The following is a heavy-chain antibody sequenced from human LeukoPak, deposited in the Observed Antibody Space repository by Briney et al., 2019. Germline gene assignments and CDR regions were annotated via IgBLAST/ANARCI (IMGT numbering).Heavy chain of an antibody. CDR3: ARETRKNAAGGTDFFDY. V-gene: IGHV1-69*13. CDR1: GGTFSNYA. CDR2: TIPLFDTA. Sequence: ASVKVSCKASGGTFSNYAISWVRQAPGQGLEWMGGTIPLFDTANYAQKFQGRVTITADEPTSTAHMELSSLRSEDTAVYYCARETRKNAAGGTDFFDYWGQGTLVTVSS. D-gene: IGHD6-13*01. J-gene: IGHJ4*02.